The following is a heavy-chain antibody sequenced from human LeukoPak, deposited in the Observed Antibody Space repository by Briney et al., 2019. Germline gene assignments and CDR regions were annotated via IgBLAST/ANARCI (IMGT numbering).Heavy chain of an antibody. Sequence: SETLSLTCTVSGGSISSHYWSWIRQPPGKGLEWIGYIYYSGSTNYNPSLKSRVTISVDTSKNQFSLKLSSVTAADTAVYYRAREKAAHPYYYYYYMDVWGKGTTVTVSS. J-gene: IGHJ6*03. CDR2: IYYSGST. CDR1: GGSISSHY. CDR3: AREKAAHPYYYYYYMDV. V-gene: IGHV4-59*11. D-gene: IGHD6-6*01.